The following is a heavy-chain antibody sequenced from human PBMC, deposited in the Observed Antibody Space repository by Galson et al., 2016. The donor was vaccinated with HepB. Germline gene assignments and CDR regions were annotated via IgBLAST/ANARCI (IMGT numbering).Heavy chain of an antibody. V-gene: IGHV1-3*03. J-gene: IGHJ4*02. CDR2: INAANGDT. CDR3: AKKGYYQSCISHFES. D-gene: IGHD3-10*01. Sequence: SVKVSCKASGYSCTPSPIHWVRQAPGQRLEWMGWINAANGDTGYSPAFQGSVTISRDTSATTTYKELSSLTSGDTATYYCAKKGYYQSCISHFESWGQGALVTVSS. CDR1: GYSCTPSP.